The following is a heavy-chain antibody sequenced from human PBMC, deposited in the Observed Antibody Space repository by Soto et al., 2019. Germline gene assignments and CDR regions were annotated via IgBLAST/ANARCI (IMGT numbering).Heavy chain of an antibody. CDR2: ISDSGST. CDR3: ARTTFYDIFTAYYSLFDY. V-gene: IGHV4-31*03. D-gene: IGHD3-9*01. Sequence: QVQLQESGPGLVKPSQTLTLTCTVSGGSISSGGYYWSWIRQHPGKGLEWIGYISDSGSTYYNPSIKSRVTISVDTSKNHFSLKLSAVTAADTAVYYCARTTFYDIFTAYYSLFDYWGQGTLVTVSS. CDR1: GGSISSGGYY. J-gene: IGHJ4*02.